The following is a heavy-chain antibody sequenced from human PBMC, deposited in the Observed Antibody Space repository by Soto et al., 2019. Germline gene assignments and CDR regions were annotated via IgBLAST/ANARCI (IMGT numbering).Heavy chain of an antibody. J-gene: IGHJ5*02. Sequence: PSETLSLTCAVYGGSFSGYYWSWIRQPPGKGLEWIGEINHSGSTNYNPSLKSRVTISVDTSKNQFSLKLSSVTAADTAVYYCARLTAAGNWFDPWGPGTLVTVSS. V-gene: IGHV4-34*01. D-gene: IGHD6-13*01. CDR3: ARLTAAGNWFDP. CDR2: INHSGST. CDR1: GGSFSGYY.